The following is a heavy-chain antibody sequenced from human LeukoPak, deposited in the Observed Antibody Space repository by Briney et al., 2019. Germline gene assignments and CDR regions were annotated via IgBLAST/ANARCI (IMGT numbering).Heavy chain of an antibody. CDR1: GYTLTELS. J-gene: IGHJ4*02. CDR2: FDPEDGET. D-gene: IGHD2-15*01. CDR3: ATDLYCSGGSCYVFDY. V-gene: IGHV1-24*01. Sequence: GASVKVSCKVSGYTLTELSMHWVRQAPGKGLEWMGGFDPEDGETIYAQKFQGRVTMTEDTSTDTAYMELSSLRSEDTAVYYCATDLYCSGGSCYVFDYWGQGTLVTVSS.